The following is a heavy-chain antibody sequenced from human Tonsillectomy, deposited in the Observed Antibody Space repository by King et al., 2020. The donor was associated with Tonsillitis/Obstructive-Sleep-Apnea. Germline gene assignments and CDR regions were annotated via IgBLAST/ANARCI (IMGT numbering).Heavy chain of an antibody. D-gene: IGHD1-14*01. Sequence: VQLVESGGGLLKPGGSLRLSCVVSGFTFSNAWMSWVRQAPGKGLEWVGRIKSKTDGGKTDYAEPVKGRFTISRDDSKNTLYLQMNSLKTEDTAMYFCTGRNQFDYWGQGTLVTVSS. J-gene: IGHJ4*02. V-gene: IGHV3-15*01. CDR2: IKSKTDGGKT. CDR1: GFTFSNAW. CDR3: TGRNQFDY.